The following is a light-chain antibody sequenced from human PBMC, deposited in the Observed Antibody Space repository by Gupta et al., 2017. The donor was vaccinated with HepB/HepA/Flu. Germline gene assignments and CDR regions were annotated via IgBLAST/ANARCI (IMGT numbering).Light chain of an antibody. CDR3: SSYPSSSTLVV. V-gene: IGLV2-14*01. CDR1: RSDVGGYNY. J-gene: IGLJ2*01. Sequence: QAALTQPSSVSASPGQSITISCPGTRSDVGGYNYFSWYQKHPGKAPKLMIYDVSNRPSGVSTRSSGSKSGNTAYVTLSGLQAEDEDDYYCSSYPSSSTLVVFGGGTKLTVL. CDR2: DVS.